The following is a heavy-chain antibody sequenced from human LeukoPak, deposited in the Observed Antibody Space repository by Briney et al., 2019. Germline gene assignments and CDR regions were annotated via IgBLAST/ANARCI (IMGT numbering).Heavy chain of an antibody. V-gene: IGHV3-30*02. D-gene: IGHD1-26*01. J-gene: IGHJ4*02. CDR3: AKDSGTVVGATH. CDR2: IRYDGSNK. CDR1: GFTFRSYG. Sequence: GGSLRLSCAASGFTFRSYGMHWVRQAPGKGLEWVAFIRYDGSNKYYADSVKGRFTISRDNSKNTLYLQMNSLRAEDTAVYYCAKDSGTVVGATHWGQGTLVTVSS.